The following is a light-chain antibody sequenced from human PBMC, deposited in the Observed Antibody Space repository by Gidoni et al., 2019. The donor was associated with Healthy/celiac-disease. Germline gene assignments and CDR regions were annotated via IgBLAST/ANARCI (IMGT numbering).Light chain of an antibody. V-gene: IGKV3-20*01. CDR3: QQYGSSPIT. CDR1: QNVSSSY. CDR2: GAS. Sequence: EIVFTQSPGTLPLSPGERATLSCRASQNVSSSYLAGYQQKPGQAPRLLIYGASSRATGLPDRFSGSGSGTDFTLTISRLEPEDFAVYYCQQYGSSPITFXQXTRLEIK. J-gene: IGKJ5*01.